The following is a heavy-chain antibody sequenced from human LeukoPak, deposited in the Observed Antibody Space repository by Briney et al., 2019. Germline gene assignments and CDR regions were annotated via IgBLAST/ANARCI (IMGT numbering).Heavy chain of an antibody. CDR3: ARDYTDYYDSSGYLRDYYYYYYMDV. J-gene: IGHJ6*03. D-gene: IGHD3-22*01. CDR1: GYTFTSYG. Sequence: ASVKVSCKASGYTFTSYGISWVRQAPGRGLEWMGWISAYNGNTNYAQKLQGRVTMTTDTSTSTAYMELRSLRSDDTAVYYCARDYTDYYDSSGYLRDYYYYYYMDVWGKGTTVTVSS. CDR2: ISAYNGNT. V-gene: IGHV1-18*01.